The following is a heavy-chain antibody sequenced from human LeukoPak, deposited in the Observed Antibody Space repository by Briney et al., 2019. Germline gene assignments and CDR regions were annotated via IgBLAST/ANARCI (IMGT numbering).Heavy chain of an antibody. CDR1: GFTFSSYG. Sequence: GGSLRLSCAASGFTFSSYGMHWVRQALGKGLEWVAVISYDGSNKYYADSVKGRFTISRDNSKNTLYLQMNSLRAEDTAVYYCAKEIQLWLQAYYYYGMDVWGQGTTVAVSS. D-gene: IGHD5-18*01. CDR3: AKEIQLWLQAYYYYGMDV. J-gene: IGHJ6*02. CDR2: ISYDGSNK. V-gene: IGHV3-30*18.